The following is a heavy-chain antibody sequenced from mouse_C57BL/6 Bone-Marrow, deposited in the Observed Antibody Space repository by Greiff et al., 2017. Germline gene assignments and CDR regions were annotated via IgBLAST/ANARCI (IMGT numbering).Heavy chain of an antibody. CDR3: ARWGVNYVGDY. CDR2: IDPNSGGT. D-gene: IGHD1-1*01. CDR1: GYTFTSYW. J-gene: IGHJ2*01. V-gene: IGHV1-72*01. Sequence: VQLQQPGAVLVKPGASVKLSCKASGYTFTSYWMHWVKQRPGRGLVWIGRIDPNSGGTKYNEKFKSKATLTVDKPSSSADMQLSSRTAEDSAVYYWARWGVNYVGDYWGQGTTLTGSS.